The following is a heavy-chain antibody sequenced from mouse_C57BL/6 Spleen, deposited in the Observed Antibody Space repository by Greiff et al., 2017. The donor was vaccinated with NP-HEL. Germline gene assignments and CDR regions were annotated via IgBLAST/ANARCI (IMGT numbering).Heavy chain of an antibody. Sequence: EVQLQQSGPELVKPGASVKMSCKASGYTFTDYNMHWVKQSHGKSLEWIGYINPNNGGTSYNQKFKGKATLTVTKSSSTAYMGLRSQTSEDSAVYDCARRGDYDEGYFDVWGTGTTVTVSS. V-gene: IGHV1-22*01. CDR1: GYTFTDYN. CDR2: INPNNGGT. CDR3: ARRGDYDEGYFDV. J-gene: IGHJ1*03. D-gene: IGHD2-4*01.